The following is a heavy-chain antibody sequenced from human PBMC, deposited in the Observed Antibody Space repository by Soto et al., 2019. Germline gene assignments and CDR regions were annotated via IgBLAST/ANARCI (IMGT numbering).Heavy chain of an antibody. CDR1: GYTFTSYG. J-gene: IGHJ4*02. V-gene: IGHV1-18*01. D-gene: IGHD3-10*01. Sequence: ASVKVSCKASGYTFTSYGISWVRQAPGQGLEWMGWISAYNGNTNYAQKLQGRVTMTTGTSTSTAYMELRSLRSDDTAVYYCATTMVRGVIPPPFFDYWGQGTLVTVSS. CDR2: ISAYNGNT. CDR3: ATTMVRGVIPPPFFDY.